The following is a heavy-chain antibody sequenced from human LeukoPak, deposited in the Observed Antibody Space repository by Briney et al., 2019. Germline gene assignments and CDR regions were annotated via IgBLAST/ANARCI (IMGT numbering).Heavy chain of an antibody. V-gene: IGHV1-3*04. Sequence: ASVKVSCKASGYTFTNYALHWVRQAPGQGLEYMGWINTGNGNTKYSQKFQGRVTITRDTSASTAYMELSSLRSEDTAVYYCAVAVAGRDNWYFDLWGRGTLVTVSS. CDR2: INTGNGNT. CDR1: GYTFTNYA. J-gene: IGHJ2*01. CDR3: AVAVAGRDNWYFDL. D-gene: IGHD6-19*01.